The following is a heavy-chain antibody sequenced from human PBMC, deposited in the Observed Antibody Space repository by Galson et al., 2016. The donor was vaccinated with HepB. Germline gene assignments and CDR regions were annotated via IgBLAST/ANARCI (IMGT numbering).Heavy chain of an antibody. Sequence: PALVTPPQTLTLTCTVSGFSLRNPSMGVSWIRQPPGKALEWVAHIFSNDEKACSTSPKRRLTISKDASRSQVVLTITSVDPVDTATYYCARILRPIIGFVAPFPPTWFDPGGQGTLVTVSS. J-gene: IGHJ5*02. CDR1: GFSLRNPSMG. V-gene: IGHV2-26*01. CDR3: ARILRPIIGFVAPFPPTWFDP. D-gene: IGHD3-3*01. CDR2: IFSNDEK.